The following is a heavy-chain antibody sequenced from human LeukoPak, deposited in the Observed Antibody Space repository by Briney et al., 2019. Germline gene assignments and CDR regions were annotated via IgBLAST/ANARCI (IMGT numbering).Heavy chain of an antibody. Sequence: GGSLRLSCAASGSTFGNYAMSWVRQAPGKGLEWVSTISDSGGSIYYADSVKGRFTISRDNSKITLYLQMTSLRAEDTAVYFCARGDDGYSYGHPTYYYYYGMDVWGKGTTVTVSS. V-gene: IGHV3-23*01. CDR2: ISDSGGSI. D-gene: IGHD5-18*01. CDR3: ARGDDGYSYGHPTYYYYYGMDV. CDR1: GSTFGNYA. J-gene: IGHJ6*04.